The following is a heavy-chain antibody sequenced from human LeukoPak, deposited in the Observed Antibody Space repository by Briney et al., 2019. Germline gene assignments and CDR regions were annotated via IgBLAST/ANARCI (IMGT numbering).Heavy chain of an antibody. J-gene: IGHJ4*02. Sequence: GGSLRLSCAASGFTFSSYGMHWVRQAPGKGLEWGAVISYDGSNKYCADSVKGRFTISRDNSKNTLYLQMNSLRAEDTAVYYCAKEGSYGQNLTYYFDYWGQGTLVTVSS. V-gene: IGHV3-30*18. CDR3: AKEGSYGQNLTYYFDY. CDR2: ISYDGSNK. D-gene: IGHD5-18*01. CDR1: GFTFSSYG.